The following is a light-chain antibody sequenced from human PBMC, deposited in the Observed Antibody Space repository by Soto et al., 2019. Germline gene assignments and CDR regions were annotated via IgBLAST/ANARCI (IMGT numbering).Light chain of an antibody. Sequence: QSALTQPASVSGSPGQSITISCTGTSSDVGGYNYVSWYQQHPGKAPKLMIYEVSNRPSGVSNRFSGSKSGNTASLTISGLQTEDEADYYCSSFTSNNPWVFGGGTKPTVL. CDR1: SSDVGGYNY. J-gene: IGLJ3*02. CDR3: SSFTSNNPWV. V-gene: IGLV2-14*01. CDR2: EVS.